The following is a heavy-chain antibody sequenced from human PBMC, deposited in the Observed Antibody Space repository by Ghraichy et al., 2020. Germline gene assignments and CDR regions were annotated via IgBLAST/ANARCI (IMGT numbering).Heavy chain of an antibody. CDR3: ARDGPSAYCSSTSCLPDY. Sequence: GGSLRLSCAASGFTFSTYAMYWVRQAPGKGLEWVAFISYDGSNKNYADSVKGRFTISRDNSKNTLYLQMNSLRPEDTAVYYCARDGPSAYCSSTSCLPDYWGQGTLVTVSS. CDR1: GFTFSTYA. CDR2: ISYDGSNK. D-gene: IGHD2-2*01. V-gene: IGHV3-30*04. J-gene: IGHJ4*02.